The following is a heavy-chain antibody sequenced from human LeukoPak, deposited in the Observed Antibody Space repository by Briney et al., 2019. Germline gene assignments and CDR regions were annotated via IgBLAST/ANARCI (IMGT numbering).Heavy chain of an antibody. D-gene: IGHD6-6*01. CDR1: GYTFTSYD. CDR3: ARGPSSSSNYYYYYYMDV. J-gene: IGHJ6*03. CDR2: MNPNSGNT. Sequence: ASVKVSCKASGYTFTSYDINWVRQAPGQGLEWMGWMNPNSGNTGYAQKFQGRVTITRNTSISTAYMELSSLRSEDTAVYYCARGPSSSSNYYYYYYMDVWGKGTTVTVSS. V-gene: IGHV1-8*01.